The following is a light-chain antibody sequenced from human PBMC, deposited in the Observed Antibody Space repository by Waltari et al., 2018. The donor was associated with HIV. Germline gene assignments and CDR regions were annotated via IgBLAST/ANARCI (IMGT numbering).Light chain of an antibody. CDR1: SGHINYV. Sequence: QVVLTQPPSASASLGASVKLTCTLSSGHINYVIAWHQQQPQKGPRFLMKLNSDGRHSKGDGLPDRFSGSSSGAERYLTISSLQSEDEGDYFCQTWGTGIQVFGGGTRLTVL. CDR2: LNSDGRH. CDR3: QTWGTGIQV. V-gene: IGLV4-69*01. J-gene: IGLJ2*01.